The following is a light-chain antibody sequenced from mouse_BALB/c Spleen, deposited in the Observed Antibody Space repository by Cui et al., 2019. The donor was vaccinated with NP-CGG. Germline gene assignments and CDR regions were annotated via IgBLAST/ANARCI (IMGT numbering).Light chain of an antibody. J-gene: IGLJ1*01. CDR1: TGPVTTNNY. CDR2: GTN. CDR3: ALWYSNHWV. V-gene: IGLV1*01. Sequence: QTVVTQESALITSPGETVTLTCRSSTGPVTTNNYANWVQEKPDHLFTGLIGGTNNRAPGVPARFSGSLIGDKAALTITGAQTEDEAIYFCALWYSNHWVFGGGTKLTVL.